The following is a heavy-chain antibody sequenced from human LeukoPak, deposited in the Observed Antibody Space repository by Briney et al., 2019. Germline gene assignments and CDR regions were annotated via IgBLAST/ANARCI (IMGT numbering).Heavy chain of an antibody. CDR1: GFTFSSYA. Sequence: GGSLRLSCAASGFTFSSYAMSWVRQAPGKGLGWVSDISASAAATYYADSVKGRFTISRDNAKNSLYLQMNSLRAEDTAVYYCARDRNIVAEIDYWGQGTLVTVSS. CDR2: ISASAAAT. D-gene: IGHD5-12*01. J-gene: IGHJ4*02. CDR3: ARDRNIVAEIDY. V-gene: IGHV3-23*01.